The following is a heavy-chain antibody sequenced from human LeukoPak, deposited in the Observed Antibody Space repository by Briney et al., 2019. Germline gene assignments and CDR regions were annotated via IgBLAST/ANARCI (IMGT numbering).Heavy chain of an antibody. J-gene: IGHJ2*01. CDR3: AREGQGGHWYFDL. CDR1: GGSVSSYIAA. CDR2: TYYRSKWYN. V-gene: IGHV6-1*01. Sequence: SQTLSRTCAISGGSVSSYIAAWNWIRQSPSRGLEWLGRTYYRSKWYNDYAVPVKSRITINPDTSRNQFSLQLNSVTPEDTAVYYCAREGQGGHWYFDLWGRGTLVTVSS. D-gene: IGHD3-16*01.